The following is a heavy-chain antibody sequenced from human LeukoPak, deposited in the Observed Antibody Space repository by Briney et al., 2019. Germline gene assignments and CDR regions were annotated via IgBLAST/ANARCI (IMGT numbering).Heavy chain of an antibody. J-gene: IGHJ4*02. D-gene: IGHD3-22*01. Sequence: SVKVSCKASGGTFSSYTISLVRQAPGQGLEWMGRIIPILGIANYAQKFQGRVTITADKSTSTAYMELSSLRSEDTAVYYCADHYYDSSGYYEYSDYWGQGTLVTVSS. CDR2: IIPILGIA. V-gene: IGHV1-69*02. CDR3: ADHYYDSSGYYEYSDY. CDR1: GGTFSSYT.